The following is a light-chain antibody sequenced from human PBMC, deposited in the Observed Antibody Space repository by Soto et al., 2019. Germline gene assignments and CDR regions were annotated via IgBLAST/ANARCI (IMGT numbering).Light chain of an antibody. CDR3: QQYGSSLWT. CDR2: GAS. V-gene: IGKV3-20*01. Sequence: IVLAQSPATLSSSPGERATLSCRASQTVSNKLAWYQHKPGQAPRLLIYGASSRATGVPDRFSGSGSGTDFTLTISRLEPEDFAVYYCQQYGSSLWTFGQGTKVDIK. J-gene: IGKJ1*01. CDR1: QTVSNK.